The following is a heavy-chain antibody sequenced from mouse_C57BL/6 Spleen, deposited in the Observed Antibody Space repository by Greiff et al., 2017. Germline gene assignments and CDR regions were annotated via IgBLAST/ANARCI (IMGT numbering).Heavy chain of an antibody. J-gene: IGHJ3*01. CDR2: INPRNGGT. CDR1: GYTFTSYW. D-gene: IGHD2-1*01. V-gene: IGHV1-53*01. Sequence: QVQLQQPGTELVKPGASVKLSCKASGYTFTSYWMHWVKQRPVQGLEWIGNINPRNGGTHYNEKFKNKANLTVDKSSSTAYMQLSSLTSEDSAVYDCARSGGKYVDWFAYWGQGTLVTVSA. CDR3: ARSGGKYVDWFAY.